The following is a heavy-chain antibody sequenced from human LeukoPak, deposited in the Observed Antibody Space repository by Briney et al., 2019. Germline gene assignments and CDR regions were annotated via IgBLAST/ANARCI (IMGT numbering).Heavy chain of an antibody. J-gene: IGHJ4*02. CDR1: GFTFSDYY. V-gene: IGHV3-11*04. Sequence: GGSLILSCAASGFTFSDYYMSWIRQAPGKGLEWVSYISSSGSTIYYADSVKGRFTISRDNAKNSLYLQMNSLRAEDTAVYYCARDYYDSSGYYYFDYWGQGTLVTVSS. D-gene: IGHD3-22*01. CDR2: ISSSGSTI. CDR3: ARDYYDSSGYYYFDY.